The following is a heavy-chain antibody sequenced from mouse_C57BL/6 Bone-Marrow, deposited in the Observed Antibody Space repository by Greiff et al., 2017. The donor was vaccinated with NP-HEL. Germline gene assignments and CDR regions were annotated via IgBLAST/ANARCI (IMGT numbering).Heavy chain of an antibody. D-gene: IGHD2-4*01. V-gene: IGHV14-4*01. Sequence: EVQLQQSGAELVRPGASVKLSCTASGFNITDYYMHWVKQRPEQGLEWIGWIDPENGDTEYASKFKGKATITADTSSNTAYLQLSSLTSEDTAVYYCTTDDYYWYFDVWGTGTTVTVSS. CDR1: GFNITDYY. J-gene: IGHJ1*03. CDR2: IDPENGDT. CDR3: TTDDYYWYFDV.